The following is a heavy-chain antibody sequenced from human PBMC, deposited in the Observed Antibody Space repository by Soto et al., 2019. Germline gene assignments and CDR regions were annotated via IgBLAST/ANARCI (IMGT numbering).Heavy chain of an antibody. CDR1: GYTFTSYY. Sequence: GASVKVSCKASGYTFTSYYMHWVRQAPGQGLERMGIINPSGGSTSYAQKFQGRVTMTRDTSTSTVYMELSSLRSEDTAVYYCARGSDILTGYYYYMDVWGKGTTVTVSS. CDR3: ARGSDILTGYYYYMDV. J-gene: IGHJ6*03. V-gene: IGHV1-46*03. D-gene: IGHD3-9*01. CDR2: INPSGGST.